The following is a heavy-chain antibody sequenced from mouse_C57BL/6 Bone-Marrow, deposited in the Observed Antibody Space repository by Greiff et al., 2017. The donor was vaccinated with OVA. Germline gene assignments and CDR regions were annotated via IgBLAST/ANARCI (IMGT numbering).Heavy chain of an antibody. D-gene: IGHD1-1*01. J-gene: IGHJ1*03. CDR1: GFSLSTFGMG. Sequence: QVTLKESGPGILQPSQTLSLTCSFSGFSLSTFGMGVGWIRQPSGKGLEWLAHIWWDDDKYYNPALKSRPTNSKDTSKNQVFPKISNVGTADTATYYCARIPYYGSYWYFDVWGTGTTVTVSS. CDR2: IWWDDDK. CDR3: ARIPYYGSYWYFDV. V-gene: IGHV8-8*01.